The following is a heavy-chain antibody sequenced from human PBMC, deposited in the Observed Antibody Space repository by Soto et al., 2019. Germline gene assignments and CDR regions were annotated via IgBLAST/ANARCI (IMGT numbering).Heavy chain of an antibody. V-gene: IGHV1-18*01. CDR3: ARMGYYYDSSGYKTGAFDI. J-gene: IGHJ3*02. Sequence: ASVKVSCKASGYTFTSYGISWVRQAPGQGLEWMGWISAYNGNTNYAQKLQGRVTMTTDTSTSTAYMELRSLRSDDTAVYYCARMGYYYDSSGYKTGAFDIWGQGTMVTVSS. CDR1: GYTFTSYG. D-gene: IGHD3-22*01. CDR2: ISAYNGNT.